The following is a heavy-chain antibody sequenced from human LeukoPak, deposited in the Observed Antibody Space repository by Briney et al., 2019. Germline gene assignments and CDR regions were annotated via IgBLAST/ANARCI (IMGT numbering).Heavy chain of an antibody. CDR1: GFNFDRYT. CDR3: AKELDTMFSDY. J-gene: IGHJ4*02. D-gene: IGHD5-18*01. CDR2: AGWAGGTT. Sequence: GGSLRLSCATSGFNFDRYTIHWVRQAPGKGLEWVSLAGWAGGTTYYSDSVRGRFTISRDSGKNSVYLQMNSLTTDDTAFYFCAKELDTMFSDYWGQGALVTVSS. V-gene: IGHV3-43*01.